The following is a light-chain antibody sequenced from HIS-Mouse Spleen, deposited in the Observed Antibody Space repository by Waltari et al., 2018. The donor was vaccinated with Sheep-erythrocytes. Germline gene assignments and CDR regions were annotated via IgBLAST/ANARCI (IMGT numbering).Light chain of an antibody. CDR3: QAWDSSTAWNVV. V-gene: IGLV3-1*01. Sequence: SYELTQPPSVSVSPGQTASITCSGDKLGDKYACWYQQKPGQSPVRVIYQDSKRPSGIPERFSGSNSGNTATLTISGTQAMDEADYYCQAWDSSTAWNVVFGGGTKLTVL. CDR1: KLGDKY. J-gene: IGLJ2*01. CDR2: QDS.